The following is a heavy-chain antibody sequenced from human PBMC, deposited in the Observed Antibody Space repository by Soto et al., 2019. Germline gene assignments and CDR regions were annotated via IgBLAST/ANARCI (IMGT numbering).Heavy chain of an antibody. CDR3: VRIRYQLPSSVLWLDP. CDR1: GGFLSESY. Sequence: GTLYLTCAVYGGFLSESYWTWIRQPPGKGLEWIGEINHVGGTNYNPSLKSRVTMSVDTSQNQFSLRLISVTAADTAMYFCVRIRYQLPSSVLWLDPWGQGTPVTVSS. CDR2: INHVGGT. D-gene: IGHD3-16*01. J-gene: IGHJ5*02. V-gene: IGHV4-34*01.